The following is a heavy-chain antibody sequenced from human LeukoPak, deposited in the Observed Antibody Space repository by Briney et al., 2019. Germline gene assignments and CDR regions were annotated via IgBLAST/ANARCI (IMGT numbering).Heavy chain of an antibody. D-gene: IGHD5-18*01. CDR1: GGSISWSNW. Sequence: PSGTLSLTCVVSGGSISWSNWWSWVRQPPEKGLEWIGEIYHSGSTNYNPSLKSRVTISVDKSKNQFSLKLSSVTAADTAVYYCARVGYSYGFVVDYWGQGTLVTVSS. CDR3: ARVGYSYGFVVDY. CDR2: IYHSGST. V-gene: IGHV4-4*02. J-gene: IGHJ4*02.